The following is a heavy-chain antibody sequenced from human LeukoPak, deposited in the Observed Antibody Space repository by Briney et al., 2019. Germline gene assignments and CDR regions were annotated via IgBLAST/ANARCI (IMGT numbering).Heavy chain of an antibody. CDR1: GGTFSSYA. CDR2: IIPIFGTA. J-gene: IGHJ4*02. D-gene: IGHD6-13*01. CDR3: ARAQQLATGFDY. Sequence: SVKVSCKASGGTFSSYAISWVRQAPGQGLEWMGGIIPIFGTANYAQKFQGRVTITADESTSTAYMELSSLRSEDTAVYYCARAQQLATGFDYWGQGALVTVSS. V-gene: IGHV1-69*13.